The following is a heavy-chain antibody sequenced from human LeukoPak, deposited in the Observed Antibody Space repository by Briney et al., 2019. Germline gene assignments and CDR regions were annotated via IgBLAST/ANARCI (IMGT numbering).Heavy chain of an antibody. V-gene: IGHV1-46*01. Sequence: GASVKVSCKASGYTFTSYYMHWVRQAPGQGLEWMGIINPSGGSTSYAQKFQGRVTMTRDMSTSTAYMELRSLRSDDTAVYYCARQLSGSYEDYWGQGTLVTVSS. J-gene: IGHJ4*02. CDR2: INPSGGST. D-gene: IGHD1-26*01. CDR3: ARQLSGSYEDY. CDR1: GYTFTSYY.